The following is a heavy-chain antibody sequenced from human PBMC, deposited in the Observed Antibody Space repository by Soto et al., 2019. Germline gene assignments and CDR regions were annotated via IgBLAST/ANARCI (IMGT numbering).Heavy chain of an antibody. J-gene: IGHJ4*02. Sequence: GGSLRLSCAASGFTFSNYWMHWVRQVPGKGLVWVSRVNGDGSSTYYADSVKGRFTISRDNSKNTLYLQMNSLRAEDTAVFYCAKPFRGSTAMVNFDYWGQGTLVTVSS. V-gene: IGHV3-74*01. D-gene: IGHD5-18*01. CDR2: VNGDGSST. CDR3: AKPFRGSTAMVNFDY. CDR1: GFTFSNYW.